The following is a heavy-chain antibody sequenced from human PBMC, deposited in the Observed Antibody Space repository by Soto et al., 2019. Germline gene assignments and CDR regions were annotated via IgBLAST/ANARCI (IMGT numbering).Heavy chain of an antibody. CDR2: VSTNDDRT. D-gene: IGHD3-22*01. V-gene: IGHV1-18*01. J-gene: IGHJ4*02. CDR3: ARELNTETSAYYIFAV. Sequence: ASVKVSCKTSGYIFTAYGLAWLRQAPGQRPEWMGWVSTNDDRTNYAQKFQGRVTMTTDRSTTTTSMELRSLRPDDTAVYYCARELNTETSAYYIFAVWGQGTLVTFSS. CDR1: GYIFTAYG.